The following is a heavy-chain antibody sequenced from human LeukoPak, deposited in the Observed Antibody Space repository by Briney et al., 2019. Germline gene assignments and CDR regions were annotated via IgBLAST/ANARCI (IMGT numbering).Heavy chain of an antibody. J-gene: IGHJ4*02. Sequence: PSETLSLTCTVSGGSISSYYWSWIRQPPGKGLGWIGYIYYSGSTDYNPSLKSRVTISVDTSKNQFSLKLSSVTAADTAVYYCARGIKAWGTRGSYFDYWGQGTLVTVSS. CDR3: ARGIKAWGTRGSYFDY. CDR1: GGSISSYY. D-gene: IGHD3-16*01. CDR2: IYYSGST. V-gene: IGHV4-59*01.